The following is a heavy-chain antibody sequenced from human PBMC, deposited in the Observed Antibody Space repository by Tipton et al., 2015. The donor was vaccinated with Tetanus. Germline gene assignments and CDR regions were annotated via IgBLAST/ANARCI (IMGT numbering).Heavy chain of an antibody. CDR1: GFTISGYW. D-gene: IGHD1-26*01. V-gene: IGHV3-74*01. J-gene: IGHJ3*02. CDR2: IRSDGSTT. Sequence: GSLRLSCAASGFTISGYWMHWVRQAPGKGLVWVSRIRSDGSTTYYADSVKGRFTISRDNAKNTVYLQMSSLRAEDTAVYYCARQWDSVGLSAFDIWGQGTLVTVSS. CDR3: ARQWDSVGLSAFDI.